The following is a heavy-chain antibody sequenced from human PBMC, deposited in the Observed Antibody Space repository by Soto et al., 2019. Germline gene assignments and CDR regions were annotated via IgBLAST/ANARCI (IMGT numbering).Heavy chain of an antibody. CDR2: ISGSGDST. V-gene: IGHV3-23*01. J-gene: IGHJ4*02. CDR1: GFTFSIYA. Sequence: EEQLLESGGGLVQPGGSLRLSCEVSGFTFSIYAMNWDRQAPGKGLEWVSGISGSGDSTYYADSVKGRFTISRDNSKNTLYLQMNSLRAEDTAVYYCAKDLLMITLGGVNAHFDYWGQGTLVTVSS. CDR3: AKDLLMITLGGVNAHFDY. D-gene: IGHD3-16*01.